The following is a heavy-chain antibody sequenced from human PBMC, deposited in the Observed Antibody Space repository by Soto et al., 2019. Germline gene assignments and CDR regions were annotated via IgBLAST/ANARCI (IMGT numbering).Heavy chain of an antibody. CDR3: AKETAGIGIPLFDH. CDR2: VSDDGGA. V-gene: IGHV3-23*01. J-gene: IGHJ4*02. Sequence: VGSLRLSCAASGFPLTTYALSWVHQAPGKRLEWVSAVSDDGGAHYASSVMGRFIVSRDLSKSTVYLEINGLTAEDTALYYCAKETAGIGIPLFDHWGQGIMVTVSS. D-gene: IGHD6-13*01. CDR1: GFPLTTYA.